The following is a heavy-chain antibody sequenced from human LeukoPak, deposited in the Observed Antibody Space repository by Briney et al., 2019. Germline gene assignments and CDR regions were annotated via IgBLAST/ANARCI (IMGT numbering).Heavy chain of an antibody. Sequence: PSETLSLTCAVYGGSFSGYYWSWIRQPPGKGLEWIGEINHSGSTNYNPSLKSRVTISVDTSKTQFSLTLSSVPAADTAVYYCARGRWGAQIRGVYPTSAYYFDYWGRGTLVTVSS. CDR3: ARGRWGAQIRGVYPTSAYYFDY. CDR2: INHSGST. V-gene: IGHV4-34*01. J-gene: IGHJ4*02. CDR1: GGSFSGYY. D-gene: IGHD1-26*01.